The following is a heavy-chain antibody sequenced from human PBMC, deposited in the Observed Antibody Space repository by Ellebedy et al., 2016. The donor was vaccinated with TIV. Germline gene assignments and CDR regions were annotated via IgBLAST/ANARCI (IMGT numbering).Heavy chain of an antibody. CDR1: GFTFSWYW. D-gene: IGHD4-23*01. V-gene: IGHV3-74*01. CDR3: ARSGYFGGKGYYFDY. CDR2: INTDGTTT. Sequence: GGSLRLXXAASGFTFSWYWMHWVRQAPGEGLVWVSRINTDGTTTTYADSVKGRFAISRDNAENTLYLQMNNLRAEDTAVYYCARSGYFGGKGYYFDYWGQGTLVTVSS. J-gene: IGHJ4*02.